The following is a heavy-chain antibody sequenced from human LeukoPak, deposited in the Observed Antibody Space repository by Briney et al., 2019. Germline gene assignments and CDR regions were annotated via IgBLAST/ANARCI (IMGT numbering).Heavy chain of an antibody. J-gene: IGHJ4*02. V-gene: IGHV4-30-2*01. CDR2: IYHSGST. Sequence: SETLSLTCAVSGGSISSGGYSWSWLRQPPGTGLEWIGYIYHSGSTYYNPSLKSRVTISVDRSKNQFSLKLSSVTAADTAVYYCARGEGYSSGWYGKNYFDYWGQGTLVTVSS. CDR1: GGSISSGGYS. D-gene: IGHD6-19*01. CDR3: ARGEGYSSGWYGKNYFDY.